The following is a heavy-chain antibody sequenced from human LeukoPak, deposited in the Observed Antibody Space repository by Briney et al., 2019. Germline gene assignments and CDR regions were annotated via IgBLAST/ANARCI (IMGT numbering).Heavy chain of an antibody. V-gene: IGHV1-46*01. CDR2: INPSGGST. CDR3: ASLGPDYYDSSGFKGDY. CDR1: GYTFTSYY. D-gene: IGHD3-22*01. J-gene: IGHJ4*02. Sequence: ASVKVSCKASGYTFTSYYMHWVRQAPGQGLEWMGIINPSGGSTSYAQKFQGRVTMTGDTSTSTVYMGLSSLRSEDTAVYYCASLGPDYYDSSGFKGDYWGQGTLVTVSS.